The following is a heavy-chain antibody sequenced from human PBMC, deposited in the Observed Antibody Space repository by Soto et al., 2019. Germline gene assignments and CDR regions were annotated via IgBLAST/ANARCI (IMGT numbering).Heavy chain of an antibody. CDR3: ARWLVGRGNWFDP. CDR2: IYYSGST. Sequence: QVQLQESGPGLVKPSETLSLTCTVSGGSISSYYWSWIRQPPGKGLEWIGYIYYSGSTNYNPSLKSRVTIAVDTSKNQFSLKLSSVTAADTAVYYCARWLVGRGNWFDPWCQGTLVTVSS. CDR1: GGSISSYY. D-gene: IGHD6-19*01. V-gene: IGHV4-59*01. J-gene: IGHJ5*02.